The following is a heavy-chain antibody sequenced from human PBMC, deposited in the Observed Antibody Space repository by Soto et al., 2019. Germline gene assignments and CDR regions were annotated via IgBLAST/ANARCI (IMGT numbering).Heavy chain of an antibody. CDR3: ARGRGRYNGAWSWFDP. V-gene: IGHV4-4*02. CDR2: IFQSGST. Sequence: QVQLQESGPGLVEPSGTLSLTCGVSGGTIRSPDWWTWVRQPPGKGLEWIGEIFQSGSTNYAPSLESRVIISVDKSRNQFSLTLTSVTAADTAVYFCARGRGRYNGAWSWFDPWGQGILVNVSS. J-gene: IGHJ5*02. D-gene: IGHD6-19*01. CDR1: GGTIRSPDW.